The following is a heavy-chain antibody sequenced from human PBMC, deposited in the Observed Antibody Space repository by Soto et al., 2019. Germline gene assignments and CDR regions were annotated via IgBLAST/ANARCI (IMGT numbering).Heavy chain of an antibody. J-gene: IGHJ6*02. V-gene: IGHV3-21*01. CDR3: AREVPNYGMDV. Sequence: GGSLRLSCAASGFTFSSYSMNWVRQAPGKGLEWVSSISSSSSYIYYADSVKGRFTISRDNAKNSLYLQMNSLRAEDTAVYYCAREVPNYGMDVWGQGTTVTVSS. CDR1: GFTFSSYS. CDR2: ISSSSSYI.